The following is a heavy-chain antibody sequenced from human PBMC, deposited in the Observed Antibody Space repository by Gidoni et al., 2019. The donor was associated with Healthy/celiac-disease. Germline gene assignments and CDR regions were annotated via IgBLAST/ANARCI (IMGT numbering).Heavy chain of an antibody. V-gene: IGHV4-59*01. CDR1: GGSISSYY. Sequence: QVQLQESGPGLVKPSETLSLTCTVSGGSISSYYWSWIRHPPGKGLEWIGYIYYSGSTNYNPSLKSRVTISVDTSKNQFSLKLSSVTAADTAVYYCARAQLGVVGGSGSRGYYYYMDVWGKGTTVTVSS. CDR3: ARAQLGVVGGSGSRGYYYYMDV. CDR2: IYYSGST. J-gene: IGHJ6*03. D-gene: IGHD3-10*01.